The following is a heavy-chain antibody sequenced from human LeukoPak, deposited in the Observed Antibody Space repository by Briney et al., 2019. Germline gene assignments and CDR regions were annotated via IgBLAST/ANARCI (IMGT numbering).Heavy chain of an antibody. J-gene: IGHJ5*02. V-gene: IGHV4-39*01. CDR3: ARSSWSYNWFDP. CDR1: GGSFSDSSYY. Sequence: SETLSLTCTVSGGSFSDSSYYWGWVRQPPGKGLEWIGSFYYTGTTYYNLSLKSRVSISVDTSKTQLSLRVSSVTAADTAVYYCARSSWSYNWFDPWGQGTLVIVSS. CDR2: FYYTGTT.